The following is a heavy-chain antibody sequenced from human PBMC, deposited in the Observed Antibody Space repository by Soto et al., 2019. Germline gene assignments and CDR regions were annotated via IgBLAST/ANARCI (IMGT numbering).Heavy chain of an antibody. V-gene: IGHV3-23*01. Sequence: RSWAGCGFSYSHIAMGWSHQAPGQGPECDSSVSGGGSSSFSADPVRCRVSVSRDNSKNTLFLQMNTLRVEDTAVYYCAKTRQAAVGTDFFDLWRQGTQVTVSS. J-gene: IGHJ4*02. CDR2: VSGGGSSS. D-gene: IGHD6-13*01. CDR1: GFSYSHIA. CDR3: AKTRQAAVGTDFFDL.